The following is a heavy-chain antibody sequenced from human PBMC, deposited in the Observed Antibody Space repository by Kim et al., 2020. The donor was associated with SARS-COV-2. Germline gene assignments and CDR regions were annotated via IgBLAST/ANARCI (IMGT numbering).Heavy chain of an antibody. V-gene: IGHV3-30-3*01. D-gene: IGHD5-18*01. CDR3: ARDTEVTAMATFYGMDV. Sequence: GGSLRLSCAASGFTFSSYAMHWVRQAPGKGLEWVAVISYDGSNKYYADSVKGRFTISRDNSKNTLYLQMNSLRAEDTAVYYCARDTEVTAMATFYGMDVWGQGTTVTVSS. J-gene: IGHJ6*02. CDR1: GFTFSSYA. CDR2: ISYDGSNK.